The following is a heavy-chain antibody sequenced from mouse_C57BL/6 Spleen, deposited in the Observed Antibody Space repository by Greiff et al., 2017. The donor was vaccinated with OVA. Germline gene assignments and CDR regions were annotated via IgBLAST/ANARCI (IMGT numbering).Heavy chain of an antibody. CDR1: GYTFTSYW. V-gene: IGHV1-64*01. D-gene: IGHD1-1*01. CDR3: ARGYYGPHY. Sequence: QVQLQQSGAELVKPGASVKLSCKASGYTFTSYWMHWVKQRPGQGLEWIGMIHPNSGSTNYNEKFKSKATLTVDKSSSTAYMELSSLTSEDAAVYCCARGYYGPHYWGQGTTLTVSS. J-gene: IGHJ2*01. CDR2: IHPNSGST.